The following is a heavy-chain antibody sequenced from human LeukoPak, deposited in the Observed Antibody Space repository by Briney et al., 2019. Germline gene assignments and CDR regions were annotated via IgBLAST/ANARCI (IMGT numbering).Heavy chain of an antibody. CDR3: ARGAPGRSGYHY. Sequence: PSETLSLTCTVSGGSISSGGYYWSWIRQPPGKGLEWIGEINHSGSTNYNPSLKSRVTISVDTSKNQFSLKLSSVTAADTAVYYCARGAPGRSGYHYWGQGTLVTVSS. J-gene: IGHJ4*02. D-gene: IGHD3-22*01. CDR1: GGSISSGGYY. V-gene: IGHV4-39*07. CDR2: INHSGST.